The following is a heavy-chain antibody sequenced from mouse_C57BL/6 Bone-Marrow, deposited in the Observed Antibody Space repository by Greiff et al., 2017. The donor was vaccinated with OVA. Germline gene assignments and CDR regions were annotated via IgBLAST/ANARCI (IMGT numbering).Heavy chain of an antibody. CDR2: INPSSGYT. Sequence: QVQLQQSGAELAKPGASVKLSCKASGYTFTSYWMHWVKQRPGQGLEWIGYINPSSGYTKYNQKFKDKATLTADKSSSTAYMQLSSLTYEDSAVYYCAPYGSSPYWYFDVWGTGTTVTVSS. CDR3: APYGSSPYWYFDV. V-gene: IGHV1-7*01. D-gene: IGHD1-1*01. J-gene: IGHJ1*03. CDR1: GYTFTSYW.